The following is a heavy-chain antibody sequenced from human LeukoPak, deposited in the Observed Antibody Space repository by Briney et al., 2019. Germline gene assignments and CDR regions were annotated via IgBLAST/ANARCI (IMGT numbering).Heavy chain of an antibody. Sequence: PSETLSLTCTVSGGSISSSSYYWGWIRQPPGKGLEWIGSIYYSGSTNYNPSLKSRVTISVDTSKNQFSLKLSSVTAADTAVYYCARSSGREYYYYYYYMDVWGKGTTVTISS. J-gene: IGHJ6*03. CDR2: IYYSGST. D-gene: IGHD6-19*01. CDR1: GGSISSSSYY. CDR3: ARSSGREYYYYYYYMDV. V-gene: IGHV4-39*07.